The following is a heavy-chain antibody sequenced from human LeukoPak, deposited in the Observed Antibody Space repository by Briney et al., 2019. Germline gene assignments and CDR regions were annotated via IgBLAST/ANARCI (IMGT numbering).Heavy chain of an antibody. CDR1: GFTFSSYG. CDR2: IRCDGSNK. J-gene: IGHJ6*03. Sequence: GGSLRLSCAASGFTFSSYGMHWVRQAPGKGLEWVAFIRCDGSNKYYADSVKGRFTISRDNSKNTLYLQMNSLRAEDTAVYYCAKVSSHYYYYYMDVWGKGTTVTVSS. CDR3: AKVSSHYYYYYMDV. V-gene: IGHV3-30*02.